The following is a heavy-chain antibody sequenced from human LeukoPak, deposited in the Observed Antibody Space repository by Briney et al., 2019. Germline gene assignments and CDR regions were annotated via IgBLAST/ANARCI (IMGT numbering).Heavy chain of an antibody. CDR1: GYTFTDFG. Sequence: ASVKVSCKASGYTFTDFGIIWVRQAPGQGLEWMGWISSYTYSTSSAQKLQGRVTMTRGTSTSTVYMELSSLRSEDTAVYYCASGEAYYDFWSGYKAFDYWGQGTLVTVSS. CDR3: ASGEAYYDFWSGYKAFDY. CDR2: ISSYTYST. J-gene: IGHJ4*02. V-gene: IGHV1-18*01. D-gene: IGHD3-3*01.